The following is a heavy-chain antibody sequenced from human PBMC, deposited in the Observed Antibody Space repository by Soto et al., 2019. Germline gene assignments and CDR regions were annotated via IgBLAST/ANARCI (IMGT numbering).Heavy chain of an antibody. D-gene: IGHD1-1*01. Sequence: ASVKVSCKASGYTFTSYGISWVRQARGQGLEWMGWISAYNGNTNYAQKLQGRVTMTTDTSTSTAYMELRSLRSDDTAVYYCAREKRLTWNDERLYYYYYGMDVWGQGTTVTVSS. CDR3: AREKRLTWNDERLYYYYYGMDV. CDR1: GYTFTSYG. J-gene: IGHJ6*01. CDR2: ISAYNGNT. V-gene: IGHV1-18*01.